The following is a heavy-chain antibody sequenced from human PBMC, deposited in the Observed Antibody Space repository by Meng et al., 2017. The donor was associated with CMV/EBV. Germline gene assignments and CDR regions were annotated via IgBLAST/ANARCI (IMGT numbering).Heavy chain of an antibody. CDR2: IYYSGST. J-gene: IGHJ5*02. CDR1: GGSISSGDYY. D-gene: IGHD3-3*01. V-gene: IGHV4-30-4*08. CDR3: ARGHGGIFGVVIGGDWFDP. Sequence: LRLSCTVSGGSISSGDYYWSWIRQPPGKGLEWIGYIYYSGSTYYNPSLKSRVTISVDTSKNQFSLKLSSVTAADTAVYYCARGHGGIFGVVIGGDWFDPWGQGTLVTVSS.